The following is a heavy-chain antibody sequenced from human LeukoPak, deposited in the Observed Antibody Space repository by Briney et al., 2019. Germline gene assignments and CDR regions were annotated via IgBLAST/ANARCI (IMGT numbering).Heavy chain of an antibody. V-gene: IGHV1-69*13. CDR2: IIPIFGTA. J-gene: IGHJ4*02. D-gene: IGHD6-19*01. CDR1: GCTFSIYA. CDR3: ARALGYSSGWYIRY. Sequence: SVKVSCKASGCTFSIYAISWVRQAPGQGLEWMGGIIPIFGTANYAQKFQGRVTITADESTSTAYMELSSLRSEDTAVYYCARALGYSSGWYIRYWGQGTLVTVSS.